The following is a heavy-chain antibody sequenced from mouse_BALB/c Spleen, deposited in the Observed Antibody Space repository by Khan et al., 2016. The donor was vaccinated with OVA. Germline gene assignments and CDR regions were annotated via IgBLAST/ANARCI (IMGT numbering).Heavy chain of an antibody. CDR3: ARQPYYHYYMMDY. V-gene: IGHV2-6-1*01. Sequence: QVQLKESGPGLVAPSQTLSITCTISGFSLTNYGIHWVRQPPGKGLEWLVVIWNDGGTTYNSALKSRMSITKDNSTCQVFTKMNRLQTDDTAMYYCARQPYYHYYMMDYWGQGTSVTVSA. CDR1: GFSLTNYG. D-gene: IGHD2-10*01. J-gene: IGHJ4*01. CDR2: IWNDGGT.